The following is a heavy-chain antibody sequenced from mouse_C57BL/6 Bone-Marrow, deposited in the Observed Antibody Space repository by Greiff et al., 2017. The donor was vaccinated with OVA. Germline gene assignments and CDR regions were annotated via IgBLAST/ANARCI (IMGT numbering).Heavy chain of an antibody. CDR3: ASHYYGSRWYYFDY. V-gene: IGHV1-54*01. CDR2: INPGSGGT. Sequence: QVQLQQSGAELVRPGTSVKVSCKASGYAFTNYLIEWVKQRPGPGLEWIGVINPGSGGTNYNEKFKGKATLTADKSSSTAYMQLSSLTSEDSAVYFCASHYYGSRWYYFDYWGQGTTLTVSS. J-gene: IGHJ2*01. CDR1: GYAFTNYL. D-gene: IGHD1-1*01.